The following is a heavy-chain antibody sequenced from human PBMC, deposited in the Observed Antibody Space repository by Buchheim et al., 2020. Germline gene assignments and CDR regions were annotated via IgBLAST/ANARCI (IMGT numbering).Heavy chain of an antibody. V-gene: IGHV4-39*01. D-gene: IGHD2-2*02. CDR1: GGSISNSDSYY. Sequence: QRQLQESGPGLVKPSETLSLTCTVSGGSISNSDSYYWGWIRQPPGKGLEWIGSIYYGGSTYYNPSLKSRVTISVDTSKNQFSLKLSSVTAADTAVYYCARGDCSSTSCYRNSRTRTRQYYFDYWGQGTL. CDR2: IYYGGST. CDR3: ARGDCSSTSCYRNSRTRTRQYYFDY. J-gene: IGHJ4*02.